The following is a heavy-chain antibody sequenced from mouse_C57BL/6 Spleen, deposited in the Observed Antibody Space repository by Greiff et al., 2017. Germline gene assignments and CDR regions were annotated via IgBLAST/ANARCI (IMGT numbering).Heavy chain of an antibody. CDR2: IDPEDGDT. J-gene: IGHJ1*03. Sequence: EVQLQQSGAELVRPGASVKLSCTASGFNIKDYYMHWVKRRPEQGLGWIGRIDPEDGDTEYAPTFQCKATMTADTSSNPAYLQLSSLTSEDTAVYYCTPRHWYFDVWGTGTTVTGSS. CDR3: TPRHWYFDV. CDR1: GFNIKDYY. V-gene: IGHV14-1*01.